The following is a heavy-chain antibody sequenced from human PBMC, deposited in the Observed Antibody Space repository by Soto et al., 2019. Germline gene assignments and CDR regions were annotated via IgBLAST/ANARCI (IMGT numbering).Heavy chain of an antibody. V-gene: IGHV4-34*01. CDR3: ARHLYGSGERFDP. CDR1: GGSFSGYY. Sequence: SETLSLTCAVYGGSFSGYYWSWIRQPPGKGLEWIGEINHSGITNYNPSLKSRVTISVDTSKNQFSLKLSSVTAADTAVYYCARHLYGSGERFDPWGQGTLVTVSS. J-gene: IGHJ5*02. CDR2: INHSGIT. D-gene: IGHD3-10*01.